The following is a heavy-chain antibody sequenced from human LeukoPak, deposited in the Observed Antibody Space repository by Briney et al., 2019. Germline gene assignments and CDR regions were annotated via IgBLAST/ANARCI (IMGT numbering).Heavy chain of an antibody. CDR2: IRYDGSNR. V-gene: IGHV3-30*02. CDR1: GFTFSSYG. D-gene: IGHD2-21*01. Sequence: GGSLRLXCVASGFTFSSYGMHWVRRAPGKGLEWVAFIRYDGSNRYYADSVKGRFTISRDNSKNTLYLQMNSLRAEDTAVYYCAPRVVVIAAPFDYWGQGTLVTVSS. CDR3: APRVVVIAAPFDY. J-gene: IGHJ4*02.